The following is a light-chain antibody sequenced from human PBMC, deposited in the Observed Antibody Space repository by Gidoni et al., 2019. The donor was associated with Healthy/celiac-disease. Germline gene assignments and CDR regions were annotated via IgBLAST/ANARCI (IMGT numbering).Light chain of an antibody. V-gene: IGKV3-20*01. CDR2: GAS. CDR3: QQYGSSLMYT. CDR1: QSVSSSY. J-gene: IGKJ2*01. Sequence: EIVLTQSPGTLSLSPGERATLSCRASQSVSSSYLAWYQQKPGQAPRLLIDGASSRATGIPDRFSGSGSGTDFTLTISRLEPEDFAVYYCQQYGSSLMYTFGQXTKLEIK.